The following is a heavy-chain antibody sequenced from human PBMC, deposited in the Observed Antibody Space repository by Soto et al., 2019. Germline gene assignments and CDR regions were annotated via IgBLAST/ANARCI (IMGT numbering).Heavy chain of an antibody. Sequence: QVQLVQSGAEVKKPGSSVKVSCRASGGTFSSYTISWVRQAPGQGLEWMGRIIPILGIANYAQKFQGRVTITADKSTSTAYMEVSSLRSEDTAVYYCACTVTTFLDYWGQGTLVTVSS. D-gene: IGHD4-17*01. CDR2: IIPILGIA. CDR3: ACTVTTFLDY. CDR1: GGTFSSYT. V-gene: IGHV1-69*02. J-gene: IGHJ4*02.